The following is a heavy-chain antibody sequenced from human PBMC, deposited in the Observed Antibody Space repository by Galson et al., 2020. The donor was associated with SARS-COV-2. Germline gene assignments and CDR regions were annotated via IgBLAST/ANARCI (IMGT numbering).Heavy chain of an antibody. Sequence: GGSLRLSCAACGFTFSSYDMHWVRQATGKGLEWVSAIGTAGDTYYPGSVKGQFTISRENAKNSLYLQMNSLRAGDTAVYYCARDRGGNYYDSSGYSPYYYYMDVWGKGTTVTISS. CDR2: IGTAGDT. J-gene: IGHJ6*03. V-gene: IGHV3-13*03. D-gene: IGHD3-22*01. CDR3: ARDRGGNYYDSSGYSPYYYYMDV. CDR1: GFTFSSYD.